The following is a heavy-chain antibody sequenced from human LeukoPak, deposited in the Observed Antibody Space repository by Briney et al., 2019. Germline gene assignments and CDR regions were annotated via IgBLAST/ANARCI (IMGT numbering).Heavy chain of an antibody. D-gene: IGHD2-2*01. J-gene: IGHJ4*02. V-gene: IGHV3-11*01. CDR1: GFTFSDYY. CDR3: ARSILPAANAIDY. Sequence: GGSLRLSCAASGFTFSDYYMNWIRQAPGKGLEWISYMSSSGSTISYADSMTGRFTASRENANNSSYLQMTSLRAEDTAVYYCARSILPAANAIDYWGQGTLLTVSS. CDR2: MSSSGSTI.